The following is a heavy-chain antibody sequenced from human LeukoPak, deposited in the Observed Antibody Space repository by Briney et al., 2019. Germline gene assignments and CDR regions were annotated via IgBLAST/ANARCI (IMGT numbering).Heavy chain of an antibody. D-gene: IGHD3-10*01. CDR2: IYYSGST. J-gene: IGHJ4*02. CDR3: GGGFTGFFDF. CDR1: GGSISGFY. Sequence: PSETLSLTCSVSGGSISGFYWSWIRQPPGKGLDWIGFIYYSGSTNYNPSLKSRVTISVDTSKNQFPLKLSSVTAADTAVYYCGGGFTGFFDFWGQGTLVTVSS. V-gene: IGHV4-59*01.